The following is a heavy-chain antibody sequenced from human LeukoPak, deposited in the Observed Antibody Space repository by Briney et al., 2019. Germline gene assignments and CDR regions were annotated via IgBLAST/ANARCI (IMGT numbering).Heavy chain of an antibody. CDR2: IIPILGIV. CDR3: ARYCGGDCFDAFDI. Sequence: ASVKVSCKASGGTFSSYAISWVRQAPGQGLEWMGRIIPILGIVNYAQKFQGRVTITADKSTSTAYMELSSLRSEDTAVYYCARYCGGDCFDAFDIWGQGTMVTVSS. V-gene: IGHV1-69*04. D-gene: IGHD2-21*02. CDR1: GGTFSSYA. J-gene: IGHJ3*02.